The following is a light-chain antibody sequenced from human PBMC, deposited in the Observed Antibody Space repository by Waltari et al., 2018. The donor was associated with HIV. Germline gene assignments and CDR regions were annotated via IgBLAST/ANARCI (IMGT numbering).Light chain of an antibody. V-gene: IGLV3-25*03. J-gene: IGLJ2*01. CDR1: TLTCNY. CDR3: QSAHNSDVI. CDR2: QDT. Sequence: SYALTQTPSVSVPPAQTAKNICSVDTLTCNYVYWYQQKAGQAPVMIIFQDTKRPSDIPARFSASSAGTTATLTISGVQAEDEADYFCQSAHNSDVIFGGGTKLTVL.